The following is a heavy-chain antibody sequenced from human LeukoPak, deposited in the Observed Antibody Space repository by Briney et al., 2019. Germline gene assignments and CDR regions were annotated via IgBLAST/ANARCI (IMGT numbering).Heavy chain of an antibody. D-gene: IGHD3-22*01. CDR1: GFTFSSYE. Sequence: GGSLRLSCAASGFTFSSYEMNWVRQAPGKGLEWVSYISSSGSTIYYADSVKGRFTISRDNSKNTLYLQMNSLRAEDTAVYYCAKDPGYYYYDSSGRFGNYFDYWGQGTLVTVSS. CDR3: AKDPGYYYYDSSGRFGNYFDY. J-gene: IGHJ4*02. CDR2: ISSSGSTI. V-gene: IGHV3-48*03.